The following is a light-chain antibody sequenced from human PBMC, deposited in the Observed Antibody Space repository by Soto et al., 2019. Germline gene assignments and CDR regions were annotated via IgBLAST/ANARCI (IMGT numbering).Light chain of an antibody. CDR2: GAS. CDR1: QSVSSK. V-gene: IGKV3-15*01. J-gene: IGKJ1*01. Sequence: EVVMTQSPATLSASPGERATLSCRASQSVSSKLAWYQQKPGQAPRLLIYGASTRATDIPARFSGSGSGTQFTLTISSLQSEDFAVYYCQQYDNWPRTFGQGTKVDIK. CDR3: QQYDNWPRT.